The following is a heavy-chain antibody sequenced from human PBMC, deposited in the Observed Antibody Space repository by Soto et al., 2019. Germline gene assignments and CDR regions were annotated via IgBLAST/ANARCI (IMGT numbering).Heavy chain of an antibody. Sequence: QVQLVESGGGVVQPGRSLRLSCAASGFTFSSYGMHWVRQAPGKGLEWVAVISYDGSNKYYADSVKGRFTISRDNSKNTLYLQMNSLRAEDTAVYYFAKGSRDGYNLAYWGQGTLVTVSS. V-gene: IGHV3-30*18. J-gene: IGHJ4*02. CDR2: ISYDGSNK. CDR3: AKGSRDGYNLAY. D-gene: IGHD5-12*01. CDR1: GFTFSSYG.